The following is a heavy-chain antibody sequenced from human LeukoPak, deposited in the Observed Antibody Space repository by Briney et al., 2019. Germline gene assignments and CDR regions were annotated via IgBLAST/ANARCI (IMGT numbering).Heavy chain of an antibody. D-gene: IGHD3-3*01. J-gene: IGHJ3*02. V-gene: IGHV4-34*01. CDR2: INHSGST. CDR3: ARDLKWFRGAFDI. CDR1: GGSFNGYY. Sequence: SETLSLTCAVYGGSFNGYYWSWIRQPPGKGLEWIGEINHSGSTNYSPSLKSRVTLSVDTSKNQFSLKLSSVTAADTAVYYCARDLKWFRGAFDIWGQGTMVTVSS.